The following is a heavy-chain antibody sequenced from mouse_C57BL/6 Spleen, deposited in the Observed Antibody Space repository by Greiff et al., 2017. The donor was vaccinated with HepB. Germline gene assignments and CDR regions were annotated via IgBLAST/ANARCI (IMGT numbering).Heavy chain of an antibody. V-gene: IGHV1-52*01. J-gene: IGHJ4*01. CDR1: GYTFTSYW. Sequence: QVQLQQPGAELVRPGSSVKLSCKASGYTFTSYWMHWVKQRPIQGLEWIGNIDPSDSETHYNQKFKDKATLTVDKSSSTAYMQLSSLPSEDSAVYYCARCYVGYFYAIDYWGQGTSVTVSS. CDR2: IDPSDSET. CDR3: ARCYVGYFYAIDY.